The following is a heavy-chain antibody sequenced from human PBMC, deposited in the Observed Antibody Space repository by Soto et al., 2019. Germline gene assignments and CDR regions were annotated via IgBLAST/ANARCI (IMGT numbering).Heavy chain of an antibody. CDR1: GGTFSSYA. D-gene: IGHD3-16*01. J-gene: IGHJ6*02. CDR2: IIPIFGTA. V-gene: IGHV1-69*01. Sequence: QVQLVQSGAEVKKPGSSVKVSCKASGGTFSSYAISWVRQAPGQGLEWMGGIIPIFGTANYAQTFQGRVTTTADGSTSTADMELSSLTAEATAVYYCARAGREAGGLVYGMDVWGQGTTVAVSS. CDR3: ARAGREAGGLVYGMDV.